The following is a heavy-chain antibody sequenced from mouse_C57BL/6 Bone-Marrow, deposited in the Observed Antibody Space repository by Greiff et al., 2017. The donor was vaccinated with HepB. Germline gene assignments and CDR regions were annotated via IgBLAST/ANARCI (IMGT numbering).Heavy chain of an antibody. Sequence: EVKLMESGPGLVKPSQSLSLTCSVTGYSITSGYYWNWIRQFPGNKLEWMGYISYDGSNNYNPSLKNRISITRDTSKNQFFLKLNSVTTEDTATYYCARESNYEAYWGQGTLVTVSA. D-gene: IGHD2-5*01. CDR2: ISYDGSN. J-gene: IGHJ3*01. CDR3: ARESNYEAY. CDR1: GYSITSGYY. V-gene: IGHV3-6*01.